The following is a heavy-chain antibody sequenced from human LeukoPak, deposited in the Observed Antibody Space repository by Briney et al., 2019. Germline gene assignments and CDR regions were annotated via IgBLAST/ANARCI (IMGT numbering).Heavy chain of an antibody. Sequence: ASVKVSCKASGYTFTNSDIIWVRQATGQGLEWMGWMSPNSGNTGYAQKFQGRVTITRNTSVSTACMEPTSLRSEDTAVYYCTRGFITGLSDYWGQGTLVTVSS. J-gene: IGHJ4*02. CDR1: GYTFTNSD. D-gene: IGHD1-20*01. CDR2: MSPNSGNT. V-gene: IGHV1-8*03. CDR3: TRGFITGLSDY.